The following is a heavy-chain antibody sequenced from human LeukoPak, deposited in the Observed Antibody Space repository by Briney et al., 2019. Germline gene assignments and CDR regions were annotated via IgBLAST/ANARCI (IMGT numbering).Heavy chain of an antibody. V-gene: IGHV1-69*13. J-gene: IGHJ4*02. CDR1: GYSFTDYD. D-gene: IGHD5-12*01. CDR2: IIPIFGTA. Sequence: GASVKVSCKTSGYSFTDYDIHWVRQAPGQGLEWMGGIIPIFGTANYAQKFQGRVTITADESTSTAYMELSSLRSEDTAVYYCARVATTVFDYWGQGTLVTVSS. CDR3: ARVATTVFDY.